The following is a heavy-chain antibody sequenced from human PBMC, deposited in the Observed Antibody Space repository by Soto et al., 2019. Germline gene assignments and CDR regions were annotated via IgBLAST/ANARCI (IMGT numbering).Heavy chain of an antibody. D-gene: IGHD2-15*01. J-gene: IGHJ6*02. V-gene: IGHV1-69*01. CDR3: SIVTAYGMDV. CDR2: IIPVYGTP. Sequence: QVQLEQSGAEVKKPGSSLKVSCKATGGTFNKYAISWVRQAPGQGLEWMAGIIPVYGTPNYAQRFQDRVKIGADESTTTAYMEVNSLRSEDTAIYYCSIVTAYGMDVWGPGTTVIVSS. CDR1: GGTFNKYA.